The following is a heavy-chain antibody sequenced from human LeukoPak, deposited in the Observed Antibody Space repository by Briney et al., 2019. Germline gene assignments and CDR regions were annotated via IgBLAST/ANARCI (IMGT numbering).Heavy chain of an antibody. V-gene: IGHV3-30*04. D-gene: IGHD3-16*01. J-gene: IGHJ3*02. CDR1: GFTFSSYA. CDR3: AREGGDGAFDI. Sequence: PGGSLRLSCAASGFTFSSYAMHWVRQAPGKGLEWVAVISYDGSNKYYADSVKGRFTISRDNSKSTLYLQMNSLRAEDTAVYYCAREGGDGAFDIWGQGTMVTVSS. CDR2: ISYDGSNK.